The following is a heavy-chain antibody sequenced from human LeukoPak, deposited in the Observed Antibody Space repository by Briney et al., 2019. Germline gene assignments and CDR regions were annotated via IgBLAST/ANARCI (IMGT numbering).Heavy chain of an antibody. CDR1: GFTFSSYS. Sequence: GGSLRLSCAASGFTFSSYSMNWVRQAQGKGLEWVSSISSSSSYIYYADSVKGRFTISRDNAKNSLYLQMNSLSAEDTAVYYCARKAVAGTDRFGYFDYWGQGTLVTVSS. V-gene: IGHV3-21*01. D-gene: IGHD6-19*01. CDR2: ISSSSSYI. J-gene: IGHJ4*02. CDR3: ARKAVAGTDRFGYFDY.